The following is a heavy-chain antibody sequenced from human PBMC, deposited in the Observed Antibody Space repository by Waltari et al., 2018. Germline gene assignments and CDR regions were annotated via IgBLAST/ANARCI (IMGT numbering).Heavy chain of an antibody. Sequence: QVQLQESGPGLVKPSETLSLTCTVSGDSITNYYWSWIRQSPGKGLEWIAYLSYSGSTSDNPALESRVTISIDTSKNHVSLKLSSVTAADTAVYYCARQRWQWLVKGGYNWFDPWGQGTLVTVSS. CDR3: ARQRWQWLVKGGYNWFDP. V-gene: IGHV4-59*08. CDR2: LSYSGST. J-gene: IGHJ5*02. D-gene: IGHD6-19*01. CDR1: GDSITNYY.